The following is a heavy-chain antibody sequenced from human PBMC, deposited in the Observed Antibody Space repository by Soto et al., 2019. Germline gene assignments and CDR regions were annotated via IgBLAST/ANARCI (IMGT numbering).Heavy chain of an antibody. Sequence: ASVKVSCKASGYTFTSYYMHWVRQAPGQGLEWMGIINPSGGSTSYAQKFQGRVTMTRDTSTSTVYMELSSLRSEDTAVYYCARGLLAATYYYGMDVWGQGTTVTVSS. CDR3: ARGLLAATYYYGMDV. CDR1: GYTFTSYY. D-gene: IGHD3-3*02. CDR2: INPSGGST. J-gene: IGHJ6*02. V-gene: IGHV1-46*01.